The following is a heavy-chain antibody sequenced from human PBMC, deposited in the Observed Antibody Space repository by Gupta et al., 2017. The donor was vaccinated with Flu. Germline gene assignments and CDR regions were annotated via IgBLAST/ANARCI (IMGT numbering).Heavy chain of an antibody. V-gene: IGHV3-23*01. J-gene: IGHJ5*02. CDR1: GFTFSNYA. CDR3: PKGGVLSNSWFDP. CDR2: ISGPGGST. D-gene: IGHD3-16*01. Sequence: EVQLLESGGGLVQPGGSLRLSCAASGFTFSNYAMSWVRQAPGKGLEWVSAISGPGGSTYYADSVKGRFTISRDNSKNTLFLQMNSLRAEDTAVYYCPKGGVLSNSWFDPWGQGTLVTVSS.